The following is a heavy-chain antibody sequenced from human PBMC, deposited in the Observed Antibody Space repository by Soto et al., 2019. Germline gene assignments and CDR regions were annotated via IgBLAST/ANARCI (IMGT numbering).Heavy chain of an antibody. J-gene: IGHJ4*02. Sequence: QVQLVQSGAEVKKPGASVKVSCKASGYTFTSYAIHWVRQAPGQRLEWMGWINAGNGNTKYSQKFQDRVTITRDTSASTAYMELSSLRSEETAVYFCARDLGGWPDYWGQGTVVTVSS. CDR2: INAGNGNT. D-gene: IGHD6-19*01. V-gene: IGHV1-3*01. CDR1: GYTFTSYA. CDR3: ARDLGGWPDY.